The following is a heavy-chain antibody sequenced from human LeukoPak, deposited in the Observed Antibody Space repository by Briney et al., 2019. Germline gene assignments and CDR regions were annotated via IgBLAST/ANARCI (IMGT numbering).Heavy chain of an antibody. CDR3: ARGFDVLTGHSYAYYYYYGLDI. V-gene: IGHV1-8*01. J-gene: IGHJ6*02. CDR1: GYTFTALD. D-gene: IGHD3-9*01. Sequence: ASVKVSCKASGYTFTALDISWVRQATGQGLEWMGWMNPNSGNTGFGQNFKGRVTMTRDTSTSTAYMELSSLRSEDTAVYYCARGFDVLTGHSYAYYYYYGLDIWGQGATVIVSS. CDR2: MNPNSGNT.